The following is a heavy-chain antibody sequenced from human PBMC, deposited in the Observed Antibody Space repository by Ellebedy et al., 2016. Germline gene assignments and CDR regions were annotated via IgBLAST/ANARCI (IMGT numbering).Heavy chain of an antibody. CDR2: ISAYNGNT. D-gene: IGHD3-22*01. J-gene: IGHJ6*02. Sequence: ASVKVSXKASGYTFTSYGISWVRQAPGQGLEWMGWISAYNGNTNYAQKLQGRVTMTTDTSTSTAYMELRSLRSDDTAVYYCARRLYYDSSGYYARYYYYGMDVWGQGTTVTVSS. CDR1: GYTFTSYG. V-gene: IGHV1-18*01. CDR3: ARRLYYDSSGYYARYYYYGMDV.